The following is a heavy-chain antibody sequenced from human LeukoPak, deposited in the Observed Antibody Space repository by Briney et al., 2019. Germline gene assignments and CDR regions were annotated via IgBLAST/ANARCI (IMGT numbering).Heavy chain of an antibody. Sequence: SETLSLTCTVSGGSLSPYYWSWIRQSPGKGLEWIGYISYSGSTNSHPSLKSRVTISVDMSKPQFYLELSSVTAADTAVYYCARGPRRLYYYDSSGYSWGWSSRADPPPLKRHDAFDIWGQGTMVTVSS. J-gene: IGHJ3*02. CDR3: ARGPRRLYYYDSSGYSWGWSSRADPPPLKRHDAFDI. V-gene: IGHV4-59*01. CDR2: ISYSGST. D-gene: IGHD3-22*01. CDR1: GGSLSPYY.